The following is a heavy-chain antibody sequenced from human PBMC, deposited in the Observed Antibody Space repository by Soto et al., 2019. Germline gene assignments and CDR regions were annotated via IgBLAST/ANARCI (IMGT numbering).Heavy chain of an antibody. Sequence: SETLSLTCTVSGSSISSGDHYWSWIRQPPGKGLEWIGYIYHIGSTYFNPSLKSRISMSVDTSKNQIYLNVTSVTAADAAVYFCARAVIPAAPYAYWGQGTLVTVSS. V-gene: IGHV4-30-4*01. D-gene: IGHD2-2*01. CDR2: IYHIGST. J-gene: IGHJ4*02. CDR3: ARAVIPAAPYAY. CDR1: GSSISSGDHY.